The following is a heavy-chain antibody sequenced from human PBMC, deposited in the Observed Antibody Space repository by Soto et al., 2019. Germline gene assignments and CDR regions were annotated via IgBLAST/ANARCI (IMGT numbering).Heavy chain of an antibody. CDR3: AISVDTAMEGWFDP. Sequence: ASVKVSCKASGYTFTSYGISWVRQAPGQGLEWMGWISAYNGNTNYAQKLQGRVTMTTDTSTSTAYMELRSLRSDDTAVYYCAISVDTAMEGWFDPWGQGTLVTVSS. D-gene: IGHD5-18*01. CDR2: ISAYNGNT. J-gene: IGHJ5*02. CDR1: GYTFTSYG. V-gene: IGHV1-18*04.